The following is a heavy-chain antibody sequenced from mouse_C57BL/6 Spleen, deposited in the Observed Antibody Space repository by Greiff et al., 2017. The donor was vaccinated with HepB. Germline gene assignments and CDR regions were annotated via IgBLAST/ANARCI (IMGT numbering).Heavy chain of an antibody. CDR2: IWGDGST. V-gene: IGHV2-3*01. CDR1: GFSLITYG. Sequence: VKLMESGPGLVAPSQSLSITCTVSGFSLITYGVSWVRQPPGKGLEWLGVIWGDGSTNYQSALMSRLSISKDDSKSQVFLKLNSLQTDDTATYYCAKHYYGNWCDCWGQGTTLTVSS. CDR3: AKHYYGNWCDC. D-gene: IGHD2-1*01. J-gene: IGHJ2*01.